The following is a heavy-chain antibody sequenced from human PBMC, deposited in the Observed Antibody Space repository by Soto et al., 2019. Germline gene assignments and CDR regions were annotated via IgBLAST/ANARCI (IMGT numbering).Heavy chain of an antibody. J-gene: IGHJ4*02. Sequence: QVQLQQWGAGLLKPSETLSLTCAVYGGSFSGYYWSWIRQPPGKGLEWIGEINHSGSTNYNPSLKSRVTISVDTSKNQFSLKLSSVTAADTAVYYCARGGRRYGGNPFDYWGQGTLVTVSS. V-gene: IGHV4-34*01. CDR1: GGSFSGYY. D-gene: IGHD2-15*01. CDR2: INHSGST. CDR3: ARGGRRYGGNPFDY.